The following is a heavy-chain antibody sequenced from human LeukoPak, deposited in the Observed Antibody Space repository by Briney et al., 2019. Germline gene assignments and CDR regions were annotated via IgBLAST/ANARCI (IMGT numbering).Heavy chain of an antibody. CDR3: ARAHWNYEVWCAFDI. J-gene: IGHJ3*02. Sequence: PSQTLSLTCTVSGCFLRSGGYYWSGIRQPPGRGLEWIGYIYYSGSNYYNPSLKSRVTISVDTSKNHISMKLSSVTAADTAVYYCARAHWNYEVWCAFDIWGQGTMVTVSS. CDR1: GCFLRSGGYY. D-gene: IGHD1-7*01. CDR2: IYYSGSN. V-gene: IGHV4-31*03.